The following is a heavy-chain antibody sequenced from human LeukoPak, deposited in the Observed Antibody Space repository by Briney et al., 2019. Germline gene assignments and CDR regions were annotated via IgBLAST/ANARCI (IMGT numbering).Heavy chain of an antibody. Sequence: SETLSLTCTVSGGSLSSYYWSWIRQPPGKGLEWIGYIYYSGSTNYNPSLKSRVTISVDTSKNQFSLKLSSVTAADTAVYFCARLGGSGWILAKYYFDYWGQGTLVTVSS. J-gene: IGHJ4*02. CDR1: GGSLSSYY. CDR2: IYYSGST. CDR3: ARLGGSGWILAKYYFDY. V-gene: IGHV4-59*08. D-gene: IGHD6-19*01.